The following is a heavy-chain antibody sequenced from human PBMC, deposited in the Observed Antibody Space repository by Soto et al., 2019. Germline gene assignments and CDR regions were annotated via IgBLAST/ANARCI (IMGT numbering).Heavy chain of an antibody. J-gene: IGHJ4*02. Sequence: GGSLRLSCAASGFTFSSYAMSWVRQAPGKGLEWVTAFRGSGGSTYYADSVKGRFTISRDNSKNTLYLQMNSLRAEDKAVYYCAKGSIPAAFAYFDYWGQGTLVTVSS. V-gene: IGHV3-23*01. D-gene: IGHD2-2*01. CDR1: GFTFSSYA. CDR2: FRGSGGST. CDR3: AKGSIPAAFAYFDY.